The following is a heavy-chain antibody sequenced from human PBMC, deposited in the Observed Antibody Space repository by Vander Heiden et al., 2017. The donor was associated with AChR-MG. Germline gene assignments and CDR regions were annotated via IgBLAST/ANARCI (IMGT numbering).Heavy chain of an antibody. CDR2: INPNSGGT. Sequence: QVQLVQSGAEVKKPGASVKVSCKASGYTFTGYYMHWVRQAPGQGLEWMGWINPNSGGTNYAQKFQGRVTMTRDTSISTAYMELSRLRSDDTAVYYCARGANYDFWSGYLSRYYYGMDVWGQGTTVTVSS. CDR1: GYTFTGYY. D-gene: IGHD3-3*01. CDR3: ARGANYDFWSGYLSRYYYGMDV. J-gene: IGHJ6*02. V-gene: IGHV1-2*02.